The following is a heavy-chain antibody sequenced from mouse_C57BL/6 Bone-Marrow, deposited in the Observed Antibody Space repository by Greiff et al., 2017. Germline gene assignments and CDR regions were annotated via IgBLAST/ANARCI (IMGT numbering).Heavy chain of an antibody. CDR3: ARGPYCYYYATDY. V-gene: IGHV1-9*01. CDR2: IFPGSGST. Sequence: VMLVESGAELMKPGASVKLSCKATGYTFTGFWIAWVKQRPGHGLEWIGEIFPGSGSTNYNEKFKGKATFTADTSSNTAYMQLSSLTTEDSAIYYCARGPYCYYYATDYGGQGTSVTVSS. CDR1: GYTFTGFW. J-gene: IGHJ4*01. D-gene: IGHD2-12*01.